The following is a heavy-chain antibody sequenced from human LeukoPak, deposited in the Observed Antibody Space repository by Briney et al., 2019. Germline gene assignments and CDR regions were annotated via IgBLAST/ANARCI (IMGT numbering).Heavy chain of an antibody. D-gene: IGHD3-10*01. CDR1: GGSISSSNYY. Sequence: PSETLSLTCTVSGGSISSSNYYWGWIRQPPGKGLEWIGSIYYSGSTYYNPSLKSRVTISVDTSKNQFSLKLSSVTAADTAVYHCARQFYTATVLFWFDLWGQGTLVTVSS. CDR2: IYYSGST. V-gene: IGHV4-39*07. J-gene: IGHJ5*02. CDR3: ARQFYTATVLFWFDL.